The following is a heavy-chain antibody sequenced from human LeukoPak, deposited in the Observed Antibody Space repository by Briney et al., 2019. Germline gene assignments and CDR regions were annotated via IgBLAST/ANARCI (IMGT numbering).Heavy chain of an antibody. J-gene: IGHJ6*02. CDR2: MNPNSGNT. V-gene: IGHV1-8*01. CDR3: ARGSSVCCGESYGMDV. D-gene: IGHD3-10*01. CDR1: GYTFTSYD. Sequence: ASVKVSCKASGYTFTSYDINWVRQATGQGLEWMGWMNPNSGNTGYTQKFQGRVTMTRNTSISTAYMELSSLRSEDTAVYYCARGSSVCCGESYGMDVWGQGTTVTVSS.